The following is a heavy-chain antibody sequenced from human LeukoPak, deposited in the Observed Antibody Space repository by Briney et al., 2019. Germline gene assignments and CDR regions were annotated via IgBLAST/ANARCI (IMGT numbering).Heavy chain of an antibody. CDR3: ANYRGAVTTSYFDY. CDR1: GFTFSSYG. V-gene: IGHV3-33*06. D-gene: IGHD4-17*01. J-gene: IGHJ4*02. Sequence: GGSLRLSCAASGFTFSSYGFHWVRQAPGKGLEWVAVIWYDGSEKYYAASVKGRFTISRDNSKNTLYLQMNSLRAEDTAVYYCANYRGAVTTSYFDYWGQGTLVTVSS. CDR2: IWYDGSEK.